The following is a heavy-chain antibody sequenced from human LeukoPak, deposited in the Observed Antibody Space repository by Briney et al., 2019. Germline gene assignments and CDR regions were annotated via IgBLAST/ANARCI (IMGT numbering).Heavy chain of an antibody. CDR2: MSHDGSTK. D-gene: IGHD6-6*01. CDR3: AKGESSTSWGYFDF. J-gene: IGHJ4*02. Sequence: SGSSLRLSCAASGFTFSSYTMHWVRQAPGNGLEWVAVMSHDGSTKYYADSVKGRFTISRDNSKNTLYLQMNSLRAEDTAVYYCAKGESSTSWGYFDFWGQGTLVTVSS. V-gene: IGHV3-30-3*01. CDR1: GFTFSSYT.